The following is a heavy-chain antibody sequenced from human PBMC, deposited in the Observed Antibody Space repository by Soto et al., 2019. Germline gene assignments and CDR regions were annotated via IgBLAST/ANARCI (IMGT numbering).Heavy chain of an antibody. CDR1: GYTLTHYV. D-gene: IGHD2-21*02. CDR3: ARGFRGGDADWLDP. V-gene: IGHV1-3*01. Sequence: ASVKVSCKASGYTLTHYVVHWVRQAPGQRLEWMGWISADIGDTKYSQKFQGRVTITRDTSASTVYMELSSLRSEDTAVYYCARGFRGGDADWLDPWGQGTLVTVSS. CDR2: ISADIGDT. J-gene: IGHJ5*02.